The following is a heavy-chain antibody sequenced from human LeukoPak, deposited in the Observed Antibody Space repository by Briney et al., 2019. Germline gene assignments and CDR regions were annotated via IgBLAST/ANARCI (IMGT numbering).Heavy chain of an antibody. CDR2: INSDGSSI. CDR1: GFTFRSYW. V-gene: IGHV3-74*01. CDR3: ARGADFTDY. J-gene: IGHJ4*02. Sequence: GGSLRLSCAASGFTFRSYWMHWVRQAPGGGLVWVSRINSDGSSITYADSVKGRFTISRDNAKNMLYLQMNSLRAEDTAVYYCARGADFTDYWGQGTLVTVSS. D-gene: IGHD2-21*02.